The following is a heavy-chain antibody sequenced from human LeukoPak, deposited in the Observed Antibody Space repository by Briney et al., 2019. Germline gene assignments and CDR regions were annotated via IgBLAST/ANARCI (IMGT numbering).Heavy chain of an antibody. CDR3: ARVAARPGNDY. V-gene: IGHV3-21*01. D-gene: IGHD6-6*01. Sequence: NPGGSLRLSCAASGFTFTNYDINWVRQVPGKGLEWVSSISSSASYLHYADSVKGRFTISRDNAKNSVSLHMSNLRAEDAAVYYCARVAARPGNDYWGQGTLVTVSS. CDR1: GFTFTNYD. J-gene: IGHJ4*02. CDR2: ISSSASYL.